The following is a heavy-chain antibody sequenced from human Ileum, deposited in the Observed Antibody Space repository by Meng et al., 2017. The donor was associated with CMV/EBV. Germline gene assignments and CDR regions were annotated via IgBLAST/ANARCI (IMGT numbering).Heavy chain of an antibody. Sequence: GESLKISCAASGFTFSSYWMHWVRQAPGKGLVWVSRINSDGSSTSYADSVKGRFTISRDNAKNTLYLQMNSLRAEDTAVYYCATKIGYCSSTSCSNYYYYGMDVWGQGTTVT. D-gene: IGHD2-2*01. J-gene: IGHJ6*01. V-gene: IGHV3-74*01. CDR1: GFTFSSYW. CDR2: INSDGSST. CDR3: ATKIGYCSSTSCSNYYYYGMDV.